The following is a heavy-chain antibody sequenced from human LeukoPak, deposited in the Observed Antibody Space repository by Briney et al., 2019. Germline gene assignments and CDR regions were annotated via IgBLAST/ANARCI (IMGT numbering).Heavy chain of an antibody. V-gene: IGHV3-48*03. CDR3: ARVRDGSQDY. J-gene: IGHJ4*02. CDR1: GFTFSSYE. Sequence: GGSLRLSCAASGFTFSSYEMNWVRQAPGKGLEWVSYISSGGSTIYYADSVKGRFTIFRDNAKNSLYLQMNSLRAEDTAVYYCARVRDGSQDYWGQGTLVTVSS. CDR2: ISSGGSTI. D-gene: IGHD5-24*01.